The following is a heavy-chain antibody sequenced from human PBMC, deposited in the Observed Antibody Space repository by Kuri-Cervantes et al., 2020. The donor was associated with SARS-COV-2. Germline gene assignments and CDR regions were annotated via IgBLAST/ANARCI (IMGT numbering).Heavy chain of an antibody. V-gene: IGHV3-33*08. D-gene: IGHD1-26*01. CDR2: IWYDGSNK. J-gene: IGHJ4*02. CDR3: ARGEGPFDY. CDR1: GFTVSSYG. Sequence: GESLKISCAASGFTVSSYGMHWVRQAPGKGLEWVAVIWYDGSNKYYADSVKGRFTISRDNSKNTLYLQMNSLRAEDTAVYYCARGEGPFDYWGQGTLVTVSS.